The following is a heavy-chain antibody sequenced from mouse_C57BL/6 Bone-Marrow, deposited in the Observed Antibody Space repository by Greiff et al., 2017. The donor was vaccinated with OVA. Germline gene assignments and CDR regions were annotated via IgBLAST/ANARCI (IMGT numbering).Heavy chain of an antibody. J-gene: IGHJ4*01. Sequence: VQLQQSGAELVRPGTSVKMSCKASGYTFTNYWIGWAKQRPGHGLEWIGDIYPGGGYTNYNEKFKGKATLTADKSSSTAYMQFSSLTSEDSAIYYCARHDYDGTLSYAMDYWGQGTSVTVSS. V-gene: IGHV1-63*01. CDR3: ARHDYDGTLSYAMDY. CDR1: GYTFTNYW. CDR2: IYPGGGYT. D-gene: IGHD2-4*01.